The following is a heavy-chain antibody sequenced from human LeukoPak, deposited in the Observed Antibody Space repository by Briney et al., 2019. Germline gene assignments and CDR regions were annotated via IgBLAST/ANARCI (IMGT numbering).Heavy chain of an antibody. Sequence: EASVKVSCRASGYTFTGCYMHWVRQAPGQGLEWMGWINPDSGNTKSAQKFQGWVTMTRDTSISTAYMELSRLRSDDTAVYYCAREGVTKAVDIWGQGTMVTVSS. V-gene: IGHV1-2*04. CDR1: GYTFTGCY. CDR3: AREGVTKAVDI. D-gene: IGHD2-8*01. CDR2: INPDSGNT. J-gene: IGHJ3*02.